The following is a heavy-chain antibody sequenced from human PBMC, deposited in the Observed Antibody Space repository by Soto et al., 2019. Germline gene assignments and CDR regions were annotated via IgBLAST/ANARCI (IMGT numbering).Heavy chain of an antibody. CDR1: EFTFSNYA. V-gene: IGHV3-23*01. CDR3: AKDPQQLIVYFDV. D-gene: IGHD6-13*01. CDR2: ISDNGGTT. Sequence: GGSLRLSCAASEFTFSNYAMSWVRQAPGKGLEWVSSISDNGGTTYYADSVKGRFTISRDNSKNMLYLQMNSLRAEDTAVYYGAKDPQQLIVYFDVWGQGTQVTVS. J-gene: IGHJ4*02.